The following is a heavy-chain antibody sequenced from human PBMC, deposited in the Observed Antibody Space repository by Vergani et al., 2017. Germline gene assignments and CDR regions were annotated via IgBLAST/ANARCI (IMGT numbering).Heavy chain of an antibody. J-gene: IGHJ4*02. V-gene: IGHV4-31*03. CDR3: AREPYDYVWGSYRPYYYFDY. D-gene: IGHD3-16*02. CDR1: GGSISSGGYY. CDR2: IYYSGST. Sequence: VQLQESGPGLVKPSQTLSLTCTVSGGSISSGGYYWSWIRQHPGKGLEWIGYIYYSGSTYYNPSLKSRVTISVDTSKNQFSLKLSSVTAADTAVYYCAREPYDYVWGSYRPYYYFDYWGQGTLVTVSS.